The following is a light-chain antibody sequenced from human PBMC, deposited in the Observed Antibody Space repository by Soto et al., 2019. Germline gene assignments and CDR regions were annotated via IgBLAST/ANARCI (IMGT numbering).Light chain of an antibody. CDR1: QNISSN. CDR3: QQYNTWLWT. V-gene: IGKV3-15*01. J-gene: IGKJ1*01. CDR2: GTY. Sequence: EIVVTQSPATRSVSPGEGATVSCRASQNISSNLAMYQQKPDQAPRVLIDGTYTSATGNPPRFSGIGFGTEFTLTISSLQSEDFAVYYCQQYNTWLWTFGEGTKVEIK.